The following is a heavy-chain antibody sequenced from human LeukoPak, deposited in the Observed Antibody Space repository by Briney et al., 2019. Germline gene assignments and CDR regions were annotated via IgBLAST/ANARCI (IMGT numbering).Heavy chain of an antibody. Sequence: ASVKVSCKASGYTFTSYDINWVRQAPGQGLEWMGWMNLNSGNTGYAQKFQGRVTITRNTSISTAYMELSSLRSEDTAVYYCARGALGYCSGGSCLPYNWFDPWGQGTLVTVSS. D-gene: IGHD2-15*01. CDR2: MNLNSGNT. V-gene: IGHV1-8*03. CDR1: GYTFTSYD. CDR3: ARGALGYCSGGSCLPYNWFDP. J-gene: IGHJ5*02.